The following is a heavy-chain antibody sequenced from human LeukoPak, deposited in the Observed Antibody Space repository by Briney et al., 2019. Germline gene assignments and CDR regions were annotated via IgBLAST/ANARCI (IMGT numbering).Heavy chain of an antibody. D-gene: IGHD3-22*01. J-gene: IGHJ4*02. CDR1: GFTVSSNY. CDR2: IYSGGST. V-gene: IGHV3-53*01. Sequence: GGSLRLSCAASGFTVSSNYMSWVRQAPGKGLEWVSVIYSGGSTYYADSVKGRSTISRDNSKNTLYLQMNSLRAEDTAVYYCARVQYGYDSSGLDYWGQGTLVTVSS. CDR3: ARVQYGYDSSGLDY.